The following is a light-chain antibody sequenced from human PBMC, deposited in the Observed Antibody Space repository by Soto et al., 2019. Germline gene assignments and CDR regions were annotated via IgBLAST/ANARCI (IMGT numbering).Light chain of an antibody. CDR2: EVS. J-gene: IGLJ6*01. CDR3: SSYTSSSTLYV. CDR1: SSDIGGYNY. Sequence: QSVLTQPASVSGSPGQSITISCAGTSSDIGGYNYVSWYQQHPGKAPKVMIYEVSNRPSGVSNRFSGSKSGNTASLTISGLQAEDEADYYCSSYTSSSTLYVFGSGTPLTVL. V-gene: IGLV2-14*01.